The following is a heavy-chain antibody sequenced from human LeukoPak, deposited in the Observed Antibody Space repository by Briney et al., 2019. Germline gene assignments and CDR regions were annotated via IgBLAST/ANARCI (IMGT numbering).Heavy chain of an antibody. CDR2: IKQDGSEK. CDR1: GFTFSSYW. CDR3: ARGQSGIAAAVDFDY. J-gene: IGHJ4*02. Sequence: GGSLRLSCAASGFTFSSYWMSWVRQAPGKGLEWVANIKQDGSEKYYVDSVKGRFTISRDNAKNSLYLQMNSLRAEDTAVYYCARGQSGIAAAVDFDYWGQGTLVTVSS. D-gene: IGHD6-13*01. V-gene: IGHV3-7*04.